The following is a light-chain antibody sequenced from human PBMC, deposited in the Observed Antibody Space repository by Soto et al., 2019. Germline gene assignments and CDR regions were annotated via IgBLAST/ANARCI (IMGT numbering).Light chain of an antibody. J-gene: IGLJ1*01. CDR1: SSNIGSNY. Sequence: QSVLTQPPSASGTPGQRVTISCSGSSSNIGSNYVSWFQHLPGTAPKVLIYRSHQRPSGVPDRFSRSKSGTSASQAISGLRSEDEADYYCASWDDSLRGYVFGTGTKLTVL. CDR2: RSH. V-gene: IGLV1-47*01. CDR3: ASWDDSLRGYV.